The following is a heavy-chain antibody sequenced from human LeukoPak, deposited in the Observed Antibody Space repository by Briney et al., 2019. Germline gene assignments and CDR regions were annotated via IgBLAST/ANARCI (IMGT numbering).Heavy chain of an antibody. Sequence: PSETLSLTCTVSGGSISSSSYYWGWIRQPPGKGLEWIGSIYYSGSTYYNPSLKSRVTISVDTSKNRFSLKLSSVTAADTAVYYCATRSGSYLVYWGQGTLVTVSS. J-gene: IGHJ4*02. D-gene: IGHD1-26*01. V-gene: IGHV4-39*07. CDR3: ATRSGSYLVY. CDR1: GGSISSSSYY. CDR2: IYYSGST.